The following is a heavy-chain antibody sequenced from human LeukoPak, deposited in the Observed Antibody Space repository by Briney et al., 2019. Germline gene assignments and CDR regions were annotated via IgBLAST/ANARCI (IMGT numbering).Heavy chain of an antibody. CDR3: AKGLRSTSGSFDY. J-gene: IGHJ4*02. Sequence: QPGGSLRLSCAASGFTFSSYAMSWVRQAPGKGLEWVSAISNSGGGTYYADSVKGRFTISRDNSKNTLYLQMNSLRAEDTAVYYCAKGLRSTSGSFDYWGQGTLVTVSS. D-gene: IGHD2-2*01. V-gene: IGHV3-23*01. CDR2: ISNSGGGT. CDR1: GFTFSSYA.